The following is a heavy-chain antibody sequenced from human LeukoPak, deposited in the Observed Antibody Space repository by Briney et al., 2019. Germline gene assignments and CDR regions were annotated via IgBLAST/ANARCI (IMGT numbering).Heavy chain of an antibody. Sequence: GGSLRLSCAASGFTFDNYAMHWVRQAPGKGLEWLSIISGNSGYIGYADSVKGRFTISRDNAKKSLYLQMNSLRAEDTAFYYCAKVRGTYRSGYFFDYWGQGNLVTVSS. D-gene: IGHD3-22*01. CDR2: ISGNSGYI. V-gene: IGHV3-9*01. CDR3: AKVRGTYRSGYFFDY. CDR1: GFTFDNYA. J-gene: IGHJ4*02.